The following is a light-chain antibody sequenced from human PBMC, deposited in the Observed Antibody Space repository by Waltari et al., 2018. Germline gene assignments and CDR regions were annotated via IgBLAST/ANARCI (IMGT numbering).Light chain of an antibody. CDR2: WGS. Sequence: DIVMTQSPLSLSVTPGEPASISCRSSQSLLHSEGYTFFDWYLQKPGQSPQLLIYWGSYRASGVPDRFSGSRSGTDCTLKISRVEAEDVGVYYCMQGLQTPYTFGQGTELEIK. J-gene: IGKJ2*01. V-gene: IGKV2-28*01. CDR1: QSLLHSEGYTF. CDR3: MQGLQTPYT.